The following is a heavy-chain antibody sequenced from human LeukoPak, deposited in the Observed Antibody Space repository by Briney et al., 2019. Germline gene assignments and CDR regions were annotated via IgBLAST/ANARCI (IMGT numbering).Heavy chain of an antibody. CDR2: ISAYNGNT. D-gene: IGHD2-15*01. V-gene: IGHV1-18*01. CDR3: ARSLGDVVVVAAITPYYFDY. Sequence: ASVKVSCKASGYTFTSYGISWVRQAPGQGLEWMGWISAYNGNTNYAQKLQGRVTMTTDTSTSTAYMELRSLRSDDTAVYYCARSLGDVVVVAAITPYYFDYWGQGTLVTVSS. CDR1: GYTFTSYG. J-gene: IGHJ4*02.